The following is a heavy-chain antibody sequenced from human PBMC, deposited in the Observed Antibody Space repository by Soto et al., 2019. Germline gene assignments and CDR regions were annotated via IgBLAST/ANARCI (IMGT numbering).Heavy chain of an antibody. D-gene: IGHD3-10*01. J-gene: IGHJ4*02. CDR1: GGSISSGGYY. Sequence: QVQLQESGPGLVKPSQTLSLTCTVSGGSISSGGYYWSWIRQHPGKGLEWIGYIYYTGSTYYNPSLKRRVTIXXXTXXNQFSLKLSSVTAADTAVYYCATLYLVRGVRTFDYWGQGTLVTVSS. V-gene: IGHV4-31*03. CDR2: IYYTGST. CDR3: ATLYLVRGVRTFDY.